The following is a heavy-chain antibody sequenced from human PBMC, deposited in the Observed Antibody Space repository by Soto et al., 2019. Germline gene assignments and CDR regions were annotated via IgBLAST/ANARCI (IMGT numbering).Heavy chain of an antibody. D-gene: IGHD3-3*02. CDR1: GYTFTNYY. CDR2: INPSGST. V-gene: IGHV1-46*01. CDR3: AREAGVAISGVVSYYGMDV. Sequence: VASVKVSCKASGYTFTNYYIHWVRQAPGQGLEWMGIINPSGSTTYAQKFQGRVTLTRDTSTSTVYMELSRLRSEDAAVYYCAREAGVAISGVVSYYGMDVWGQGTTVTVSS. J-gene: IGHJ6*02.